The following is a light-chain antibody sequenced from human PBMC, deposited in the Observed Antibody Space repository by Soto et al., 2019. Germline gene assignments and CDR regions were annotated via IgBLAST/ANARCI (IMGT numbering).Light chain of an antibody. V-gene: IGKV1-39*01. CDR3: QQGFSTTWT. Sequence: DIQVTQSPSSLSASVGDTVTITCRASQTISTFLNWYQQRPGKAPRLLIYGASTLQSGVPSRFNGSGSGTEFNLTISSLQLEDFATYACQQGFSTTWTFGQGTKVDTK. CDR2: GAS. J-gene: IGKJ1*01. CDR1: QTISTF.